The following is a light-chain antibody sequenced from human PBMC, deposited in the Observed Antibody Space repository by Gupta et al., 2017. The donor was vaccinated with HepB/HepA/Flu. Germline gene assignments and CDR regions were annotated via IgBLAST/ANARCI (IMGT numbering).Light chain of an antibody. V-gene: IGKV1-5*03. CDR1: QSISTW. CDR3: QQYNSHSRT. Sequence: DIQMTQFPSTLSASVGDRVTITCRASQSISTWLAWYQQKPGKAPKLLIYEASSLKSGVPSRFSGSGSGTEFTLTISSLQPDDLATYYCQQYNSHSRTFGQGTKMEI. J-gene: IGKJ1*01. CDR2: EAS.